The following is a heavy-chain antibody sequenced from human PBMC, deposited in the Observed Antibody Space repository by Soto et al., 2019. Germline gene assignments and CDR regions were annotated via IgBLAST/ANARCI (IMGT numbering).Heavy chain of an antibody. D-gene: IGHD3-9*01. CDR3: ARGGADWSLRNFDV. CDR1: GASIASGGYC. V-gene: IGHV4-30-2*01. J-gene: IGHJ2*01. Sequence: QLQLQESGSGLVKPLQTLSLTCTVSGASIASGGYCWSWIRQPPGKALESIGYVYQNGNAYLNPSLKSRVTMSVDKSKNQFSLKLSSVTAADTAVYFCARGGADWSLRNFDVWGRGTLVSVSS. CDR2: VYQNGNA.